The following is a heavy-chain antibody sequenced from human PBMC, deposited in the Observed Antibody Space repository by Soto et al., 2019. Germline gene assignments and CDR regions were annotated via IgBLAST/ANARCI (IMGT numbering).Heavy chain of an antibody. V-gene: IGHV3-30*18. Sequence: GGSLRLSCAASGFPFNNYAMHWVRQRPGKGLDWVAVISYDGSNSYYPDSVKGRFTVSRDRSKNTLSLQMNSLRVEDTAVYYCAKGILSATFAPYAMDVWRQGTTVTVSS. CDR3: AKGILSATFAPYAMDV. CDR1: GFPFNNYA. J-gene: IGHJ6*02. CDR2: ISYDGSNS. D-gene: IGHD3-16*01.